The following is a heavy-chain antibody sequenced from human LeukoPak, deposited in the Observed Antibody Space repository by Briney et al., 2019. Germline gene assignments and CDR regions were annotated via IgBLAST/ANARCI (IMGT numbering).Heavy chain of an antibody. D-gene: IGHD2-2*01. CDR2: INGRADTT. Sequence: GGSLRLSSSAYGFTFSSYAMSRVPQAPGKGLEWGSDINGRADTTYYADSVKGRFTISRDNSKNTLYLQMDSLRVEDTAVYYCARDAGEDIVVVPAAENYFDYWGQGTLVTVSS. CDR3: ARDAGEDIVVVPAAENYFDY. J-gene: IGHJ4*02. CDR1: GFTFSSYA. V-gene: IGHV3-23*01.